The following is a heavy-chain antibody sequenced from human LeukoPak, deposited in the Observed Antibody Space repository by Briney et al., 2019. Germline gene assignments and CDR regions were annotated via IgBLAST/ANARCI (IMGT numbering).Heavy chain of an antibody. CDR1: GFTFSSYI. V-gene: IGHV3-21*01. J-gene: IGHJ4*02. Sequence: GGSLRLSCAGSGFTFSSYIMNWVRHAPGKGLEWVSSISESSVYINYSDSVKGRFTISRDNAKYSLYLQMTSLRAEDTAVYYCARSYYDSSGYPHSDLDYWGQGTLVTVSS. CDR3: ARSYYDSSGYPHSDLDY. D-gene: IGHD3-22*01. CDR2: ISESSVYI.